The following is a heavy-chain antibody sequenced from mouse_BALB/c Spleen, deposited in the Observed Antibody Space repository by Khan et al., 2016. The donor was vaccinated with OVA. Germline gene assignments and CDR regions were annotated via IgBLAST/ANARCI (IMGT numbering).Heavy chain of an antibody. V-gene: IGHV1-77*01. D-gene: IGHD1-2*01. CDR1: GYTFSDYY. Sequence: QVQLQQSGAELARPGASVKLSCKASGYTFSDYYINWVKQRTGQGLEWIGEISPGSGDTYYNEKFKGKATLTAEQSYSTAYMQLSSLTSEASAVYFCARRNYFGYTFAYWGQGTLVTVSA. CDR2: ISPGSGDT. CDR3: ARRNYFGYTFAY. J-gene: IGHJ3*01.